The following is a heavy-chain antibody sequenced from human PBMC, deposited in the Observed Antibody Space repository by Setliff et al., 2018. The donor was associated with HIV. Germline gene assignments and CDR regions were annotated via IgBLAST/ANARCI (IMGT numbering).Heavy chain of an antibody. V-gene: IGHV4-4*07. CDR2: LYTSGST. Sequence: ASETLSLTCTFSGGSISSYYWSWIRQPAGKGLEWIGRLYTSGSTNYNPSLKSRVTMSVDTSKNQFSLNLSSVTAADTAVYYCARGLDSAKIHYWGQGTLVTVSS. CDR3: ARGLDSAKIHY. CDR1: GGSISSYY. D-gene: IGHD6-25*01. J-gene: IGHJ4*02.